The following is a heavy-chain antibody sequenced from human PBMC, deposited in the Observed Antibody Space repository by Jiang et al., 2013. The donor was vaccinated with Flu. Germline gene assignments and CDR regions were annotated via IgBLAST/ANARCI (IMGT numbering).Heavy chain of an antibody. J-gene: IGHJ4*02. Sequence: EVKKPGASVKVSCKASGYTTFSNFYIHWVRQAPGQGLEWMALISPDDTMTTYAQKFQGRVTMTRDTSTRTVYMELSTLTSEDTAVYYCAPEVNWGSLSFDYWGQGTLVIVSS. CDR1: GYTTFSNFY. D-gene: IGHD7-27*01. CDR2: ISPDDTMT. CDR3: APEVNWGSLSFDY. V-gene: IGHV1-46*01.